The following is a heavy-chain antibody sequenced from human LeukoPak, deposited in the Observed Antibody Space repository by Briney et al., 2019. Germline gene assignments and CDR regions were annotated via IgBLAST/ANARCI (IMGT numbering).Heavy chain of an antibody. CDR1: GYTFTGYY. J-gene: IGHJ3*02. V-gene: IGHV1-2*02. Sequence: ASVKVSCKASGYTFTGYYMHWVRQAPGQGLEWMGWINPNSGGTNYAQKFQGRVTMTRDTCISTAYMELSRLRSDDTAVYYCARERWESHAAFDIWGQGTMVTVSS. CDR3: ARERWESHAAFDI. CDR2: INPNSGGT. D-gene: IGHD1-26*01.